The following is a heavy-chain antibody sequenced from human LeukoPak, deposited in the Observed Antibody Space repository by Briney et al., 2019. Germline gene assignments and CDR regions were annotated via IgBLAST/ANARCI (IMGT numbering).Heavy chain of an antibody. D-gene: IGHD5-24*01. V-gene: IGHV4-38-2*02. Sequence: SETLSLTCTVSGFSISSGYYWGWIRQPPGKGLEWIGSIYHSGSTYYNPSLKSRVTISVDTSKNQFSLKLNSVTAADTAVYYCAKSGYNRFDYWGQGTLVTVSS. CDR1: GFSISSGYY. CDR3: AKSGYNRFDY. CDR2: IYHSGST. J-gene: IGHJ4*02.